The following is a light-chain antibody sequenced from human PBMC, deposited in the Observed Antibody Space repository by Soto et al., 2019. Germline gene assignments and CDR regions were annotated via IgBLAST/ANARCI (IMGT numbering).Light chain of an antibody. CDR1: QSISSSH. CDR2: DAS. V-gene: IGKV3D-20*01. CDR3: QQYDTSPFT. J-gene: IGKJ3*01. Sequence: EIVLTQSPVTLSLSPGERATLSCGASQSISSSHLVWYQQNPGLAPRLLIYDASNRATGIPDRFSGSGSGTDFTLTISRLEPEDFAVYYCQQYDTSPFTVGPGTKVDIK.